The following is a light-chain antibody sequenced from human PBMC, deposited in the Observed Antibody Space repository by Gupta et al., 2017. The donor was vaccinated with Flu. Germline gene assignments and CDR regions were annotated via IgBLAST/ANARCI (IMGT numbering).Light chain of an antibody. CDR2: NNN. CDR3: AAWDDSLSGVV. Sequence: RVTISCSGSSSNIGSNPVNWYQQLPGTAPKLLIYNNNQRPSGVPDRFSGSKSGTSASLAITGLQSEDEADYYCAAWDDSLSGVVFGGGTKLTVL. J-gene: IGLJ2*01. CDR1: SSNIGSNP. V-gene: IGLV1-44*01.